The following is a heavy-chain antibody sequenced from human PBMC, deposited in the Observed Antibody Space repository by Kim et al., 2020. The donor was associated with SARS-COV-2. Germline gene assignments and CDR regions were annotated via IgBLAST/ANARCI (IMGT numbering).Heavy chain of an antibody. CDR2: IYSGGST. D-gene: IGHD3-10*01. Sequence: GGSLRLSCAASGFTVSSNYMSWVRQAPGKGLEWVAVIYSGGSTYYADSVKGRFTISRDNSKNTLYLQMNSLRAEDTAVYYCVRVLKAVMKSYYYGSGSYWVGFDPWGQGTLVTVSS. CDR3: VRVLKAVMKSYYYGSGSYWVGFDP. J-gene: IGHJ5*02. CDR1: GFTVSSNY. V-gene: IGHV3-53*01.